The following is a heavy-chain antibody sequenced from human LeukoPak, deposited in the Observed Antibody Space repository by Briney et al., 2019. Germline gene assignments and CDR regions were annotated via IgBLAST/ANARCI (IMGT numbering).Heavy chain of an antibody. CDR3: ARGTSDVYWYLDV. D-gene: IGHD2-2*01. J-gene: IGHJ2*01. V-gene: IGHV4-59*02. CDR2: IHYSGST. Sequence: SETLSLTCTVSGGSVSTFYWSWLRQSPGTGLELIGFIHYSGSTAYNPSLKSRVTISLEMSKNQLSLILTSVTAADTVMYYCARGTSDVYWYLDVWGRGTQVTVSS. CDR1: GGSVSTFY.